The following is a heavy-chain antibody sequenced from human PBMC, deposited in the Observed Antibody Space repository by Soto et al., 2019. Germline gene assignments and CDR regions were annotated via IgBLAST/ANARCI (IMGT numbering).Heavy chain of an antibody. D-gene: IGHD3-10*01. J-gene: IGHJ6*02. CDR2: INYDGYS. CDR3: ARHGFGPLHGLVDV. V-gene: IGHV4-59*08. CDR1: GGSITNYY. Sequence: QVQLQESGPGLVKPSETLSLTCTVSGGSITNYYCSWFRQPPGKGLEWIGYINYDGYSAYNLSLKGRAALSRAASKTQFSLMLESVTATDTAVYYCARHGFGPLHGLVDVWGPGTTVIVSS.